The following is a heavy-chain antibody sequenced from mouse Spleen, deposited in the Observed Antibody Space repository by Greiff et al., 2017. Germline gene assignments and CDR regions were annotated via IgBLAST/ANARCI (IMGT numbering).Heavy chain of an antibody. J-gene: IGHJ2*01. Sequence: DVMLVESGGGLVKPGGSLKLSCAASGFTFSSYAMSWVRQTPEKRLEWVATISSGGSYTYYPDSVKGRFTISRDNAENTLYLQMSSLRSEDTAMYYCARRSGNYYFDYWGQGTTLTVSS. V-gene: IGHV5-9-1*01. CDR3: ARRSGNYYFDY. CDR2: ISSGGSYT. CDR1: GFTFSSYA. D-gene: IGHD2-1*01.